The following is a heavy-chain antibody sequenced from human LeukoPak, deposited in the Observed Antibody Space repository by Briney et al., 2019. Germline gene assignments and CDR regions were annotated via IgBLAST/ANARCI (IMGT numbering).Heavy chain of an antibody. CDR2: IYYSGST. CDR3: ARGPYGSGSYYGPLDY. J-gene: IGHJ4*02. Sequence: SETLSLTCTVSGGSISSGGYYWSWIRQHPGKGLEWIGYIYYSGSTYYNPSLKSRVTIFVDTSKNQFSLKLSSVTAGDTAVYYCARGPYGSGSYYGPLDYWGQGTLVTVSS. D-gene: IGHD3-10*01. CDR1: GGSISSGGYY. V-gene: IGHV4-31*03.